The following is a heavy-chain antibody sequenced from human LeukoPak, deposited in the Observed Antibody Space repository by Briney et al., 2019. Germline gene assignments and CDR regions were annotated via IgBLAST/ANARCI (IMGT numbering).Heavy chain of an antibody. Sequence: ASVKVSCKASGYTFTGYYMHWVRQAPGQGLEWMGWINPNSGGTNYAQKFQGRVTMTRDTSISTAYMELSRLRSDDTAVYYCATQGAQWLAIHYFDCWGQGTLVTVSS. V-gene: IGHV1-2*02. CDR3: ATQGAQWLAIHYFDC. D-gene: IGHD6-19*01. CDR1: GYTFTGYY. J-gene: IGHJ4*02. CDR2: INPNSGGT.